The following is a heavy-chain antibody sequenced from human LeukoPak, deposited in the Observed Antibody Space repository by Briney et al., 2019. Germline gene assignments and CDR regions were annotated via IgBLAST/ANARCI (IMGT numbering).Heavy chain of an antibody. CDR1: GFTVSTNY. CDR3: AAGVVVLPLDV. D-gene: IGHD2-15*01. V-gene: IGHV3-66*01. CDR2: IDSGGST. Sequence: PGGSLRLSCAASGFTVSTNYMSWVRQAPGKGLEWVSVIDSGGSTYCADSVKGRFTISRDNSKNTLFLQMNSLRAEDTAVYYCAAGVVVLPLDVWGQGTTVTVS. J-gene: IGHJ6*02.